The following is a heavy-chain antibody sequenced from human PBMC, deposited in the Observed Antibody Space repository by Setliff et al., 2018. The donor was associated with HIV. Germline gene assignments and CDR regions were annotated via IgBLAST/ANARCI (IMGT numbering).Heavy chain of an antibody. Sequence: ASVKVSCKASGYTFTGYYMHWVRQAPGQGLEWMGWINPNSDGTNYAQKFQGRVTMTRDTSISTAYMELSRLRSDDTAVYYCARARVDTAMVTHYYYYMDVWGKGTTVTVSS. CDR3: ARARVDTAMVTHYYYYMDV. CDR2: INPNSDGT. J-gene: IGHJ6*03. CDR1: GYTFTGYY. V-gene: IGHV1-2*02. D-gene: IGHD5-18*01.